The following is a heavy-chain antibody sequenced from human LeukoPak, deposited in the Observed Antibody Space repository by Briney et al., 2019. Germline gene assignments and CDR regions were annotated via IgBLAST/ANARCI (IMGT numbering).Heavy chain of an antibody. J-gene: IGHJ5*02. CDR3: ARGQLEGWFDP. Sequence: SETLSLTCTVSGCSISSYYWSWIRQPPGKGLEWIGYIYYSGSTNYNPSLKSRVTISVDTSKNQFSLKLSSVTAADTAVYYCARGQLEGWFDPWGQGTLVTVSS. V-gene: IGHV4-59*01. CDR2: IYYSGST. CDR1: GCSISSYY. D-gene: IGHD1-1*01.